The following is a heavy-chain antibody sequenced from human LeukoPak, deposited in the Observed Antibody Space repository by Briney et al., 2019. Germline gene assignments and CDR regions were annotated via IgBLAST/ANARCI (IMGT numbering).Heavy chain of an antibody. V-gene: IGHV4-34*01. CDR2: INHSGST. J-gene: IGHJ4*02. D-gene: IGHD6-19*01. CDR3: ARLDGYSSGWFDY. Sequence: KASETLSLTCAVYGGSFSGYYWSWIRQPPGKGLEWIGEINHSGSTNYNPSLKSRVTISVDTSKNQFSLRLSSVTAADTAVYYCARLDGYSSGWFDYWGQGTLVTVSS. CDR1: GGSFSGYY.